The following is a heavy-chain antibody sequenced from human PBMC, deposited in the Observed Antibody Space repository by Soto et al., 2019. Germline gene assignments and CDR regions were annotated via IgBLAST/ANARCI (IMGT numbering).Heavy chain of an antibody. CDR1: GFTFSNYA. Sequence: EVQLVESGGGLVQPGGSLRLSCAASGFTFSNYAMHWVRQPPGKGLEWVSGIGAAGDTYYPGSVKGRFTISRENAKNSLDLQMNSLRAGDTAVYYCAAGGVTSVAQFDYWGQGTLVTVSS. J-gene: IGHJ4*02. D-gene: IGHD3-16*01. V-gene: IGHV3-13*01. CDR2: IGAAGDT. CDR3: AAGGVTSVAQFDY.